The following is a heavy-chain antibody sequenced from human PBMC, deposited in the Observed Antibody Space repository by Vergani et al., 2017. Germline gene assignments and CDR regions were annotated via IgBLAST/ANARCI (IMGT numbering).Heavy chain of an antibody. Sequence: EVQLLESGGGLAQPGGSLRLSCTASGFTFGYYAMDWFRQAPGQGREWVGGIRSKAYGQATIYAASVKGRFTISRDDSKSIAYLQMNNLQTEDTAMYYCVRDQVTMLRGSDALDIWGQGTMVTVSS. V-gene: IGHV3-49*03. CDR2: IRSKAYGQAT. D-gene: IGHD3-10*01. CDR3: VRDQVTMLRGSDALDI. CDR1: GFTFGYYA. J-gene: IGHJ3*02.